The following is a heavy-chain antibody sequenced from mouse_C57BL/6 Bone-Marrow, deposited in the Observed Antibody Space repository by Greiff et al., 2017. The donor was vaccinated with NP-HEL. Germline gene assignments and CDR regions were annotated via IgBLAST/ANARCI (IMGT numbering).Heavy chain of an antibody. CDR2: ISYDGSN. CDR3: AREAYGSSLDY. J-gene: IGHJ2*01. V-gene: IGHV3-6*01. D-gene: IGHD1-1*01. Sequence: EVKLQQSGPGLVKPSQSLSLTCSVTGYSITSGYYWNWIRQFPGNKLEWMGYISYDGSNNYNPSLKNRISITRDTSKNQFFLKLNSVTTEDTATYYCAREAYGSSLDYWGQGTTLTVSS. CDR1: GYSITSGYY.